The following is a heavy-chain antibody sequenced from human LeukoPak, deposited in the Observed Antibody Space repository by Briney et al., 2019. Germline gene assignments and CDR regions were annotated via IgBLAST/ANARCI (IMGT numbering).Heavy chain of an antibody. Sequence: KPSETLSLTCAVYGGSFSGYYWSWIRQPPGKGLEWIGEISHSGSTNYNPSLKSRVAISVDTSKNQFSLKLSSVTAADTAVYYCARHTRERGYSYGYYYYYYMDVWGKGTTVTISS. CDR3: ARHTRERGYSYGYYYYYYMDV. CDR1: GGSFSGYY. J-gene: IGHJ6*03. CDR2: ISHSGST. D-gene: IGHD5-18*01. V-gene: IGHV4-34*01.